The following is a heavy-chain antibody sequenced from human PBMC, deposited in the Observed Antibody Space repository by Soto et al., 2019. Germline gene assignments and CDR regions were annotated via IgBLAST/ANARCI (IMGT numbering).Heavy chain of an antibody. CDR3: ARRARPDFYYMDV. CDR2: ISSNGVGT. D-gene: IGHD6-6*01. J-gene: IGHJ6*03. V-gene: IGHV3-64*01. CDR1: GVTLSGYS. Sequence: GGSLRLSCAASGVTLSGYSMDWVRQAPGKGLEYVSGISSNGVGTYYAKSVQGRFTISRDNSKNTVYLQMGSLRPEDMAVYYCARRARPDFYYMDVWGKGTTVTVSS.